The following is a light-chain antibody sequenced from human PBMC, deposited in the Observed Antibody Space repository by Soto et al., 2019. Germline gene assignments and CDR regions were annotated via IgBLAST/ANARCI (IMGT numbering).Light chain of an antibody. V-gene: IGKV3-20*01. CDR3: QQYGSSPPWT. CDR1: QSVSSSY. Sequence: EIVLTQSPGTLSLSPGERATLSCRASQSVSSSYLAWYQQKPGQAPRLLIYGASSRAPGIPDRFSGSGSGTDFTLTISRLEPEDFVVYYCQQYGSSPPWTFGQGTKVEIK. CDR2: GAS. J-gene: IGKJ1*01.